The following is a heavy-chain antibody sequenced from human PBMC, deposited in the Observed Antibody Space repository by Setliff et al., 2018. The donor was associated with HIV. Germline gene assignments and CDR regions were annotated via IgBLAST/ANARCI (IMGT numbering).Heavy chain of an antibody. J-gene: IGHJ4*02. V-gene: IGHV4-39*07. Sequence: SETLSLTCTVSGGSISSSSYYWGWIRQPPGKGLEWIGSIYYSGSTYYNPSLKSRVTISVDTSKNQFSLKLSSGTAADTAVYYCASARFLEWLSSYYFDYWGQGTLVTVSS. CDR2: IYYSGST. D-gene: IGHD3-3*01. CDR1: GGSISSSSYY. CDR3: ASARFLEWLSSYYFDY.